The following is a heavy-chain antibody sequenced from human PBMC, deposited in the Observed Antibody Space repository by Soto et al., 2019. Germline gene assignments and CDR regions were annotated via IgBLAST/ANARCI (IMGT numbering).Heavy chain of an antibody. J-gene: IGHJ4*02. CDR3: ARGPRDYDILTGVLDY. CDR2: ISSSSSTI. Sequence: PGGSLRLSCAASGFTFSDSYMSWIRQAPGKGLEWISYISSSSSTIYYADSVKGRFTISRDNAKNSLYLQMNSLRDEDTAVYYCARGPRDYDILTGVLDYWGQGTLVTVSS. V-gene: IGHV3-11*04. CDR1: GFTFSDSY. D-gene: IGHD3-9*01.